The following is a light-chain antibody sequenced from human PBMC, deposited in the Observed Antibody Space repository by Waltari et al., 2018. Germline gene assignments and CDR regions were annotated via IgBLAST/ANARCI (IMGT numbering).Light chain of an antibody. CDR1: SSNIGSNY. V-gene: IGLV1-47*01. Sequence: QSVLTQPPSASGTPGQKVTISCNGSSSNIGSNYVYWYQQFPGTAPKLLIVKNNQRPSGVPDRFSDSKYGTSASLAINGLRSEDEADYYCAAWDDSLSGLVLGGGTKVTVL. J-gene: IGLJ3*02. CDR2: KNN. CDR3: AAWDDSLSGLV.